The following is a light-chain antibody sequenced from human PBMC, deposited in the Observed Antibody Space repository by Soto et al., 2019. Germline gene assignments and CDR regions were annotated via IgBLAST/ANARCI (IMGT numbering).Light chain of an antibody. CDR3: QQSLNTPRT. CDR1: QSVARL. CDR2: GTS. J-gene: IGKJ1*01. V-gene: IGKV1-39*01. Sequence: DVQMTQSPSSLSASIGDRVTITCRASQSVARLLNWYQQKPGKAPKLLIYGTSNLQSGVPSRFSGSGSGTDFTLTISSLQPGDFATYYCQQSLNTPRTFGQGTKVEIK.